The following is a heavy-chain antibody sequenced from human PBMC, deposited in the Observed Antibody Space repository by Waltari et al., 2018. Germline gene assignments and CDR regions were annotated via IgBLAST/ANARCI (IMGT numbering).Heavy chain of an antibody. CDR3: ARHPAMTIMLWYFDL. CDR2: IHSIGRS. CDR1: GGSTSTYY. J-gene: IGHJ2*01. V-gene: IGHV4-59*08. D-gene: IGHD2-8*01. Sequence: QVQLQESGPGLVKPSETLSLTCTVSGGSTSTYYWSWVRQSPGKGREGIGNIHSIGRSCHTPSPRSRGNRSVDAAKNQFSLKLSSVTAADTAVYYCARHPAMTIMLWYFDLWGRGTLVTVSS.